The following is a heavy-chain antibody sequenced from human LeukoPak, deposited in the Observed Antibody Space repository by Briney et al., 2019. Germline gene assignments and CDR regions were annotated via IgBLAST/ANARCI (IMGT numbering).Heavy chain of an antibody. V-gene: IGHV3-23*01. J-gene: IGHJ4*02. D-gene: IGHD2-15*01. CDR2: ITGSTRTT. CDR3: AKDQLNRFCSGGSCSVTHDY. CDR1: GFTFITYW. Sequence: GGSLRLSCAASGFTFITYWMSWVRQAPGQGLEWVSSITGSTRTTYYTDSVKGRFIISRDNSKNTLYLQMNSLRAEDTAVYYCAKDQLNRFCSGGSCSVTHDYWGQGTLVTVSS.